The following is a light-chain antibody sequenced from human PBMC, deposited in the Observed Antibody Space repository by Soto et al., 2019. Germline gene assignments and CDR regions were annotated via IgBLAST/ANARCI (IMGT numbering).Light chain of an antibody. CDR3: QQSYSTPRT. J-gene: IGKJ1*01. Sequence: DIQMTQSPSSLSASVGDRVTITCRASQSISSYLNWYKQKPGKAPKLLIYAESSLQSGVPSRFSGSGSGTDFTLTISSLQPEDFATYYCQQSYSTPRTFGQGTKVEIK. CDR1: QSISSY. V-gene: IGKV1-39*01. CDR2: AES.